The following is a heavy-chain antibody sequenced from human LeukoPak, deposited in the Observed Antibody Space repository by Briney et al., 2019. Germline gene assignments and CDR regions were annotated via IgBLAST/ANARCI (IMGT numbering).Heavy chain of an antibody. CDR2: ISSSGSTI. Sequence: GGSLRLSCAASGFTFGSYEMNWVRQAPGKGLEWVSYISSSGSTIYYADSVKGRFTISRDNAKNSLYLQMNSLRAEDTAVYYCARESLVGATDYWGQGTLVTVSS. CDR1: GFTFGSYE. D-gene: IGHD1-26*01. V-gene: IGHV3-48*03. J-gene: IGHJ4*02. CDR3: ARESLVGATDY.